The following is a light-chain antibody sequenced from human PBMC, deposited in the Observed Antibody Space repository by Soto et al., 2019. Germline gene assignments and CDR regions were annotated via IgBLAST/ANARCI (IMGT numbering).Light chain of an antibody. Sequence: EIVLTQSPGTLSLSPGERATLSCRASQSIKSSSLAWYQQRPGQAPRLLMYGASSRATGIPDKFSGSGSGTDFTLTISRLEPEDFAVYYCQQYGSSPSFGQGTRLEIK. V-gene: IGKV3-20*01. CDR3: QQYGSSPS. J-gene: IGKJ5*01. CDR2: GAS. CDR1: QSIKSSS.